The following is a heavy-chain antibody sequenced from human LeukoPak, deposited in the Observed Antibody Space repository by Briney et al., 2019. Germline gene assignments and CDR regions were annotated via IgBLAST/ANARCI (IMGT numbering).Heavy chain of an antibody. Sequence: KPSETLSLTCTVSGGSISSYFWSWIRQPAGKGLEWIGRIYTSGITNYNPSLKSRVTMSVDTSKNQFSLKLSSVTAADTAVYYCARHFAYSSSSYFDYWGQGSLVTVSS. CDR2: IYTSGIT. CDR3: ARHFAYSSSSYFDY. D-gene: IGHD6-6*01. CDR1: GGSISSYF. J-gene: IGHJ4*02. V-gene: IGHV4-4*07.